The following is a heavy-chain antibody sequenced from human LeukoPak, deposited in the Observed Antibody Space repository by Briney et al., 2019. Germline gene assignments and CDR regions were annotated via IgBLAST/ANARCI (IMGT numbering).Heavy chain of an antibody. CDR2: FDPEAGET. CDR1: GYTLTELS. J-gene: IGHJ4*02. Sequence: ASVKVSCKVSGYTLTELSMHWVRQAPGKGLEWMGGFDPEAGETIYAQKFQGRVTMTEDTSADTAYMELSSLRSEDTAVFYCATWAGAVIVDKNGGVYWGQGTLVTVSS. D-gene: IGHD3-22*01. V-gene: IGHV1-24*01. CDR3: ATWAGAVIVDKNGGVY.